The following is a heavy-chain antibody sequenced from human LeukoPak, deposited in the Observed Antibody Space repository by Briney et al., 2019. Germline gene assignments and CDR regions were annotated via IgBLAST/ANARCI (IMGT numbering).Heavy chain of an antibody. CDR2: IYLSGST. D-gene: IGHD3-10*01. J-gene: IGHJ5*02. Sequence: PSETLSLTCAVSGGSISSGGYSWSWIRQPPGKGLEWIGNIYLSGSTYYNPSLKSRVTISVDRSKNQFSLKLSSVTAADTAVYYCAREFRHDNWFDPWGQGTLVTVSS. CDR3: AREFRHDNWFDP. V-gene: IGHV4-30-2*01. CDR1: GGSISSGGYS.